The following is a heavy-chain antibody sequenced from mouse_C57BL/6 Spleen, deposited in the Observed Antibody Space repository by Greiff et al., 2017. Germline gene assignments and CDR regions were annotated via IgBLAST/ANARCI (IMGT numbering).Heavy chain of an antibody. Sequence: VKLQESGPELVKPGASVKISCKASGYAFSSSWMNWVKQRPGKGLEWIGRIYPGDGDTNYNGKFKGKATLTADKSSSTAYMQLSSLTSEDSAVYFCARGAYYSNYDYWGQGTTLTVSS. CDR3: ARGAYYSNYDY. CDR1: GYAFSSSW. D-gene: IGHD2-5*01. V-gene: IGHV1-82*01. CDR2: IYPGDGDT. J-gene: IGHJ2*01.